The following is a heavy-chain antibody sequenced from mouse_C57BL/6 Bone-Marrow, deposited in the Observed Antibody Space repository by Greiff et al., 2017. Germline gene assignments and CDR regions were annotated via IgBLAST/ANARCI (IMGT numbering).Heavy chain of an antibody. V-gene: IGHV1-26*01. CDR3: ARRELRWYFDV. J-gene: IGHJ1*03. D-gene: IGHD1-1*01. CDR1: GYTFTDYY. Sequence: EVQLQQSGPELVKPGASVKISCKASGYTFTDYYMNWVKQSHGKSLEWIGDINPNNGGTRYNQKLKGKATLTVDKYSSTAYMELRSLTSEDSAVYYCARRELRWYFDVWGTGTTVTGSS. CDR2: INPNNGGT.